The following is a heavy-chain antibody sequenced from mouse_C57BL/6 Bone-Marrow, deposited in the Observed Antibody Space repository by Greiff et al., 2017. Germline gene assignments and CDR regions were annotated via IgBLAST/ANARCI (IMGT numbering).Heavy chain of an antibody. J-gene: IGHJ3*01. D-gene: IGHD2-5*01. CDR2: IFPGSGST. CDR1: GYTFTSHW. Sequence: VQLQQSGPELVRPGASVKISCKAPGYTFTSHWMQWVRQRPGQGLELIGEIFPGSGSTYYNEKFKGKATLTVDTSSSTAYMQLSSLTSEDSAVYCCARSDSNFAWFAYWGQGTLVTVSA. V-gene: IGHV1-56*01. CDR3: ARSDSNFAWFAY.